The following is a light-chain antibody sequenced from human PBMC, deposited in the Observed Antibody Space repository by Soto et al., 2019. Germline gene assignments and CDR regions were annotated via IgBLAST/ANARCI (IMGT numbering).Light chain of an antibody. CDR1: QSVDIN. Sequence: ERVLTQSKATLSVAPGERVTLSCRASQSVDINLAWYQQKPGQAPRLLIYGASTRATDMPGRFSGRGSGTEFTLTINSLQSEDFAVYYCQQYRNWPRTFGQGTKVDI. V-gene: IGKV3-15*01. CDR2: GAS. J-gene: IGKJ1*01. CDR3: QQYRNWPRT.